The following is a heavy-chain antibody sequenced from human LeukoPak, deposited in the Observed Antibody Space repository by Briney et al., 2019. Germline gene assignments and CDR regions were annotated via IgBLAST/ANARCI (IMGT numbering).Heavy chain of an antibody. CDR3: ARERRQVPPYGMDV. V-gene: IGHV4-59*01. CDR1: GGSISSYY. Sequence: SETLSLTCTVSGGSISSYYWSWIRQPPGKGLEWIGYIYYSGSTNYNPSLKSRVTISVDTSKNQFSLKLSSVTAADTAVYHCARERRQVPPYGMDVWGQGTTVTVSS. J-gene: IGHJ6*02. D-gene: IGHD3-10*01. CDR2: IYYSGST.